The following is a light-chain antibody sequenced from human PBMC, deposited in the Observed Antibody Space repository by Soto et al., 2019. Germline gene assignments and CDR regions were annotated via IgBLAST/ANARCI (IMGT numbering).Light chain of an antibody. Sequence: EIVMTQSPAALSVSPGERATLSCRASQSVSDNFAWYQQKPGQAPRLLIFGTSTRATGIPARFSGSGSGTEFTLTISSLQSEDFAVYYCQQYRNWPPWTFGQGTKVEIK. CDR2: GTS. CDR3: QQYRNWPPWT. V-gene: IGKV3-15*01. CDR1: QSVSDN. J-gene: IGKJ1*01.